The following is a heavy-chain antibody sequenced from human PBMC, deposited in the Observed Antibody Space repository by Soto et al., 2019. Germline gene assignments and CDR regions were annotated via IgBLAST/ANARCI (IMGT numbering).Heavy chain of an antibody. V-gene: IGHV1-18*01. CDR1: GYTFISYG. J-gene: IGHJ6*02. CDR3: ARDPPVVAARPPYYYYYGMDV. D-gene: IGHD6-6*01. Sequence: QVQLVQSGAEVKKPGASVKVSCKASGYTFISYGISWVRQAPGQGLEWMGWISAYNGNTNYAQKLQGRVTMTTDTSTSTAYMELRSLRSDDTAVYYCARDPPVVAARPPYYYYYGMDVWGQGTTVTVSS. CDR2: ISAYNGNT.